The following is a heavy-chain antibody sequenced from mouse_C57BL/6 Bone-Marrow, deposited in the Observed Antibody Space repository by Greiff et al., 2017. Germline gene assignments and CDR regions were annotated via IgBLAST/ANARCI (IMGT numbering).Heavy chain of an antibody. CDR3: ALYDSSPAMDY. V-gene: IGHV1-55*01. D-gene: IGHD1-1*01. CDR1: GYTFTNYW. J-gene: IGHJ4*01. Sequence: QVQLHQPGAELVMPGASVKMSCKASGYTFTNYWIGWVKQRPGQGLEWIGDIYPCGGYTNYNEKFKGKATLTVDKSSSTAYMQLSSLTSEDSAVYYCALYDSSPAMDYWGQGTSVTVSS. CDR2: IYPCGGYT.